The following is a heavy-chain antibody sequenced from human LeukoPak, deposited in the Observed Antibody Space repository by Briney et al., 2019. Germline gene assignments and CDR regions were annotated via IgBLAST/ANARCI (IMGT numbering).Heavy chain of an antibody. V-gene: IGHV3-21*01. CDR1: RFTFSSYS. Sequence: TGGSLRLSCAASRFTFSSYSMNWVRQAPGKGLEWVSSISSSGSYIYYADSVKGRFTISRDNAKNSLYLQMNSLRAEDTAVYYCARVGYRTYYYDSSGYLFDYWGQGTLVTVSS. CDR3: ARVGYRTYYYDSSGYLFDY. CDR2: ISSSGSYI. D-gene: IGHD3-22*01. J-gene: IGHJ4*02.